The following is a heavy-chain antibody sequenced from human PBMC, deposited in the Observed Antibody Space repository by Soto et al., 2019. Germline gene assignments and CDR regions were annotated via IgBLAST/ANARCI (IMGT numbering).Heavy chain of an antibody. D-gene: IGHD3-10*01. CDR1: GFTFSSYG. J-gene: IGHJ6*02. V-gene: IGHV3-33*01. CDR2: IWYDGSNK. CDR3: ASSLCDRFGELVYGMYV. Sequence: PGGSLRLSCAASGFTFSSYGMHWVRQAPGKGLEWVAVIWYDGSNKYYADSVKGRFTISRDNSKNTLYLQMNSLRAEDTAVYYCASSLCDRFGELVYGMYVWGQGTTVPVSS.